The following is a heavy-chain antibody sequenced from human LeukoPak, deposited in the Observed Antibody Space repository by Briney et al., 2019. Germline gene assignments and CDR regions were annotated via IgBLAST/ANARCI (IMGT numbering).Heavy chain of an antibody. D-gene: IGHD6-19*01. CDR1: GFIFSTYN. CDR3: AREPRQPLAGTSDY. CDR2: ISLSSTAI. J-gene: IGHJ4*02. V-gene: IGHV3-48*01. Sequence: GGSLRLSCATSGFIFSTYNMNWVRQAPGKGLEWVSYISLSSTAIYYADSVKGRFTVSRDNAKNSLYLQMNSLRAEDTAVYYCAREPRQPLAGTSDYWGQGPLVTVSS.